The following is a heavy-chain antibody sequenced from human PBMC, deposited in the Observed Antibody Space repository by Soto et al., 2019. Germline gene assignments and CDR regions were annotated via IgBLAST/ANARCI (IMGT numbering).Heavy chain of an antibody. J-gene: IGHJ6*03. CDR3: AKPAGDIVLMVYAPDYYYYMDV. CDR2: ISGSGGST. V-gene: IGHV3-23*01. Sequence: GGSLRLSCSASGFTFSSYAMSWVRQAPGKGLEWVSAISGSGGSTYYADAVKGRFTISRDNSKNTLYLQMNSLRAEDTAVYYCAKPAGDIVLMVYAPDYYYYMDVWGKGTTVTVSS. CDR1: GFTFSSYA. D-gene: IGHD2-8*01.